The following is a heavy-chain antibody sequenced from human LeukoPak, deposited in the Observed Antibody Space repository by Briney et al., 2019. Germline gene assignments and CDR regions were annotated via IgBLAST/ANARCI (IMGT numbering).Heavy chain of an antibody. J-gene: IGHJ5*02. CDR1: GGSISSYY. CDR3: ARHDPRGWFDP. CDR2: IYYSGST. V-gene: IGHV4-59*08. Sequence: PSETLSLTCTVSGGSISSYYWSWIRQPPGKGLEWIGYIYYSGSTNYNPSLKSRVTISVDTSKNQFSLKLSSVTAADTAVYYCARHDPRGWFDPWDQGTLVTVSS. D-gene: IGHD3-16*01.